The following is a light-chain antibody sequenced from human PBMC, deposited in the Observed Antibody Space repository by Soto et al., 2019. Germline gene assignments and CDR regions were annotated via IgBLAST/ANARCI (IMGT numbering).Light chain of an antibody. CDR1: SSDVGGYNY. CDR3: SSYTNTATLDYV. CDR2: DVS. J-gene: IGLJ1*01. V-gene: IGLV2-11*01. Sequence: QSALTQPRSVSGSPGQSVTISCTGTSSDVGGYNYVSWYQQHPGKAPKLMIYDVSKRPSGVPDRFSGSKSGNTASLTISGLQAEDEADYYCSSYTNTATLDYVFGTATKLTVL.